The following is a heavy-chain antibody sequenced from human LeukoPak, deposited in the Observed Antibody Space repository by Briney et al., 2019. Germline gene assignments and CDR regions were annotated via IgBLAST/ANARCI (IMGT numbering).Heavy chain of an antibody. V-gene: IGHV4-61*08. CDR2: IYSSGST. CDR3: ARGGGDYYYYMDV. CDR1: GGSISSAGYY. Sequence: PSQTLSLTCTVSGGSISSAGYYWSWIRQHPGKGLEWIGFIYSSGSTNYNPSVKSRVTISVDTSKNQFSLKLTSVTAADTAVYYCARGGGDYYYYMDVWGKGTTVTVSS. J-gene: IGHJ6*03. D-gene: IGHD3-16*01.